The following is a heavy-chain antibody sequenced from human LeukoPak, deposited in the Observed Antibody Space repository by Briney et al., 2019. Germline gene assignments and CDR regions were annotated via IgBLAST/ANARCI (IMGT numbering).Heavy chain of an antibody. J-gene: IGHJ4*02. Sequence: GGSLRLSCVASGFTFNIYGMSWVRQAPGKGLGGASSVGGGDDIHYADSVKGRFTGYRDDAKNTVYLQMNSLRVEDTAIYFCAKDATPRNRLWDHFDSWGQGTLVSVSS. V-gene: IGHV3-23*01. D-gene: IGHD2-21*01. CDR1: GFTFNIYG. CDR3: AKDATPRNRLWDHFDS. CDR2: VGGGDDI.